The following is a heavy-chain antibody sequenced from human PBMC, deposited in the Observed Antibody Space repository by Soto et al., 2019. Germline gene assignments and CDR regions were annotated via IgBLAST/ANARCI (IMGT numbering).Heavy chain of an antibody. D-gene: IGHD3-10*01. J-gene: IGHJ6*02. CDR2: IYYSGST. CDR3: ASTKIQLISRGVQNGMAV. CDR1: GGSISSYY. V-gene: IGHV4-59*12. Sequence: SETLSLTCTVSGGSISSYYWSWIRQPPGKGLEWIGYIYYSGSTNYNPSLKSRVTISVDTSKNQFSLKLSSVTAADTAVYYCASTKIQLISRGVQNGMAVWGQGTTVIVYS.